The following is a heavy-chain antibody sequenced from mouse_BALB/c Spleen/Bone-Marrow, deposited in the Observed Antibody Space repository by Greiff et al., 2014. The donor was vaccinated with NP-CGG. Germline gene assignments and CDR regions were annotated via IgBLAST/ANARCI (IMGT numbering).Heavy chain of an antibody. CDR1: GFTFSSYA. J-gene: IGHJ3*01. CDR3: ARHGGYDAGAWFAY. Sequence: EVQGVESGGGLVKPGGSLKLSCAASGFTFSSYAMSWVRQTPEKGLEWVATISSGGNYTYYPDSVKGRFSISRDNAKNTLYLQMSSLRSEDTAVYYCARHGGYDAGAWFAYWGQGTLVTVSA. D-gene: IGHD2-2*01. CDR2: ISSGGNYT. V-gene: IGHV5-9-3*01.